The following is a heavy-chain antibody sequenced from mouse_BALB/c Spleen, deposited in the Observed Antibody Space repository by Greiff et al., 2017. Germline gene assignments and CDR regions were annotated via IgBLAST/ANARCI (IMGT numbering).Heavy chain of an antibody. V-gene: IGHV5-12-1*01. Sequence: EVHLVESGGGLVKPGGSLKLSCAASGFAFSSYDMSWVRQTPEKRLEWVAYISSGGGSTYYPDTVKGRFTISRDNAKNTLYLQMSSLKSEDTAMYYCARWADIDYWGQGTSVTVSS. J-gene: IGHJ4*01. CDR3: ARWADIDY. CDR2: ISSGGGST. CDR1: GFAFSSYD.